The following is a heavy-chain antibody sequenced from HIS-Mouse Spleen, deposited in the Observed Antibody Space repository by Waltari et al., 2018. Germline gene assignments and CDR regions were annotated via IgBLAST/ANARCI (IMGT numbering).Heavy chain of an antibody. D-gene: IGHD3-3*01. CDR2: IYHSGST. Sequence: QVQLQESGPGLVKPSETLSLTCTVSGYSISSGYYWGWIRQPPGKGLEWIGSIYHSGSTYYNPSLTSRVTISVDTSKNHFSRKLSSVTAADTAVYSCARDVLDFWSGYYDAFDIWGQGTMVTVSS. V-gene: IGHV4-38-2*02. CDR1: GYSISSGYY. J-gene: IGHJ3*02. CDR3: ARDVLDFWSGYYDAFDI.